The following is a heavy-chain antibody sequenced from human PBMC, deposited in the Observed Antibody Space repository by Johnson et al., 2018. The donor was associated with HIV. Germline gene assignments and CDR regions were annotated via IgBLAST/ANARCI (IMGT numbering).Heavy chain of an antibody. V-gene: IGHV3-30*04. CDR2: ISYDGSNK. CDR1: GFTFSSYA. J-gene: IGHJ3*02. Sequence: VQLVESGGGVVQPGGSLRLSCAASGFTFSSYAMHWVRQAPGKGLEWVAVISYDGSNKYYADSVKGRFTISRDNSKNTLYLQMNSLRAEDTAVYYCARVYSSSSAHAFDIWGQGTMVTVSS. D-gene: IGHD6-6*01. CDR3: ARVYSSSSAHAFDI.